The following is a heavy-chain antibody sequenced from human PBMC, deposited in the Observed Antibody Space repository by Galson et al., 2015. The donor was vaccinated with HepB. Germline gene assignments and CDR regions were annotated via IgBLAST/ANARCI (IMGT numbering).Heavy chain of an antibody. J-gene: IGHJ4*02. V-gene: IGHV4-61*01. D-gene: IGHD1-26*01. CDR1: GASVTTTTFY. CDR2: IYYTGST. CDR3: VRGARWELGRFGY. Sequence: ETLSLTCTVSGASVTTTTFYWGWIRQPPGKGLEWIGYIYYTGSTNYNPSLKSRVTMSIDTSKKQFSLKLNSVTAADTAVYYCVRGARWELGRFGYWGQGTLVTVSS.